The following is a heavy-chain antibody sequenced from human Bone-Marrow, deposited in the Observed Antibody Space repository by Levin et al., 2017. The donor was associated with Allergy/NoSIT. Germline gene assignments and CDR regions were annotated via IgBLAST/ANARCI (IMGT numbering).Heavy chain of an antibody. CDR3: CREEGAGLIGDKLGNWFDT. J-gene: IGHJ5*02. V-gene: IGHV1-46*03. Sequence: PGESLKISCTASGYTFSNYFVHWVRQAPGQGLDWMGLIKPSGGTTTYAPKFQGRVTMTRDMSTTTVYMELSSLISDDAAVYYCCREEGAGLIGDKLGNWFDTWGQGTLVTVSS. CDR1: GYTFSNYF. D-gene: IGHD7-27*01. CDR2: IKPSGGTT.